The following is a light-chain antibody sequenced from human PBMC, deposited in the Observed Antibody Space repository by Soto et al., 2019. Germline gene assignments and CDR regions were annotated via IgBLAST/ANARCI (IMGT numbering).Light chain of an antibody. CDR2: DVT. Sequence: QSVLTQPASVSVSPGQSITISCTGTSSDVGDYKYVSWYQLHPGTVPKLVIYDVTNRPSWVSNRFSGSKSGNTAPLTISGLQAEDEADYFCSSYPSTSTLFGTGTKVTVL. V-gene: IGLV2-14*01. CDR3: SSYPSTSTL. J-gene: IGLJ1*01. CDR1: SSDVGDYKY.